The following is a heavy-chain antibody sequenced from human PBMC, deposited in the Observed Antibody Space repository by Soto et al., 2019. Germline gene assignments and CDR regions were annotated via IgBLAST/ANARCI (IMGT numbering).Heavy chain of an antibody. V-gene: IGHV3-23*01. CDR3: ATRDYYDSSGYYRSPASYAFDI. J-gene: IGHJ3*02. D-gene: IGHD3-22*01. CDR2: ISGSGGST. CDR1: GFTFSSYA. Sequence: PGGSLRLSCAASGFTFSSYAMSWVRQAPGMGLEWVSAISGSGGSTYYADSVKGRFTISRDNSKNTLYLQMNSLRAEDTAVYYGATRDYYDSSGYYRSPASYAFDIWGQGTMVTVSS.